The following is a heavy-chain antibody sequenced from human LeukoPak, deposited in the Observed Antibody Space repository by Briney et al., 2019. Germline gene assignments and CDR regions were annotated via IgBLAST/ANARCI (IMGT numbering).Heavy chain of an antibody. D-gene: IGHD2-2*01. CDR3: ARDYSSTSVLDS. V-gene: IGHV3-30*04. CDR2: ISYDGSKK. J-gene: IGHJ5*01. CDR1: GFTFSTYA. Sequence: HPGRSLRLSCAASGFTFSTYALHWVRQAPGKGLEWVAVISYDGSKKYYADSLKGRFTISRDNSKNTLFLQMNSLRAEDTAVYYCARDYSSTSVLDSWGQGTLVTVSS.